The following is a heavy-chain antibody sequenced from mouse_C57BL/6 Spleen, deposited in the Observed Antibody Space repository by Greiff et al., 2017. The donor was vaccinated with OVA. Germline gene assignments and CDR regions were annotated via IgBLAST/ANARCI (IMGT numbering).Heavy chain of an antibody. D-gene: IGHD1-1*01. J-gene: IGHJ4*01. CDR1: GYTFTGYW. Sequence: VQLQQSGAELMKPGASVKLSCKATGYTFTGYWIEWVKQRPGHGLEWIGEILPGSGGTNYNEKFKGKATFTADTSSNTAYMQLSSLTTEDSAIYYCASSGGSSYDYAMDYWGQGTSVTVSS. CDR3: ASSGGSSYDYAMDY. CDR2: ILPGSGGT. V-gene: IGHV1-9*01.